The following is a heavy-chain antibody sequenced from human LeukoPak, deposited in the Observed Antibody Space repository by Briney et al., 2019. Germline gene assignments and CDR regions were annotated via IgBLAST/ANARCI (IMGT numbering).Heavy chain of an antibody. V-gene: IGHV1-24*01. D-gene: IGHD6-13*01. CDR2: FDPEDGET. CDR1: GYTLTELS. J-gene: IGHJ3*02. CDR3: ATDLSLYSSSWYYRVAFDI. Sequence: ASVKVSCKVSGYTLTELSMHWVRQAPGKGLEWMGGFDPEDGETIYAQKFQGRATMTEDTSTDTAYMELSSLRSEDTAVYYCATDLSLYSSSWYYRVAFDIWGQGTMVTVSS.